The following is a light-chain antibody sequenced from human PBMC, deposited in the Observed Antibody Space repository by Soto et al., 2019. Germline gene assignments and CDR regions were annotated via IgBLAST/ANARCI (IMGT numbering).Light chain of an antibody. V-gene: IGKV1-9*01. J-gene: IGKJ4*01. Sequence: DIQMTQSPSSLSASVGDRVTITCQASQDISNYLNWYQQKPGKAPKLLIYAASTLQSGVPSRFSGSGSGTDSTLTISSLQPEDFATYYCQQLNSYPLTFGGGTKVEIK. CDR1: QDISNY. CDR2: AAS. CDR3: QQLNSYPLT.